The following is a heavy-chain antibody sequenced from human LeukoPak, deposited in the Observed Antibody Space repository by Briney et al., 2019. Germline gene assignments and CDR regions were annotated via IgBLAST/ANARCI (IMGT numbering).Heavy chain of an antibody. D-gene: IGHD3-22*01. CDR3: ARRGYYDSSGHGP. CDR1: GGSFSGYY. Sequence: SETLSLTCAVYGGSFSGYYWSWIRQPPGKGLEWIGSIYYSGSTYYNPSLKSRVTISVDTSKNQFSLKLSSVTAADTAVYYCARRGYYDSSGHGPWGQGTLVTVSS. J-gene: IGHJ5*02. CDR2: IYYSGST. V-gene: IGHV4-34*01.